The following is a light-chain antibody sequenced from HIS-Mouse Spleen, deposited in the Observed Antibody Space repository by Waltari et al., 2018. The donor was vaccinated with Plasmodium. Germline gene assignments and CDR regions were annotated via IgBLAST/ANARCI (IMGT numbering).Light chain of an antibody. CDR3: QVWDSSTVV. J-gene: IGLJ2*01. CDR1: NIGSTN. CDR2: RDS. Sequence: SYELTQPLSVSVALGQTARITCGGNNIGSTNVHWYQLKPGQAPVLVIYRDSNRPSGIPERFSGSNSGNTATLTISRAQAGDEADYYCQVWDSSTVVFGGGTKLTVL. V-gene: IGLV3-9*01.